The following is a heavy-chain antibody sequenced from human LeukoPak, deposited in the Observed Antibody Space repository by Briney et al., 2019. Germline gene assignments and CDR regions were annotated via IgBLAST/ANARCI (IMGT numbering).Heavy chain of an antibody. CDR3: ARDSGDYVGNDAFDI. CDR1: GFTFSSYG. J-gene: IGHJ3*02. CDR2: IWYDGSNK. D-gene: IGHD4-17*01. Sequence: PGGSLRLSCAASGFTFSSYGMHWVRQAPGKGLEWVAVIWYDGSNKYYADSVKGRFTVSRDNSKNTVYLQMNSLRAEDTAVYYCARDSGDYVGNDAFDIWGQGTMVTVSS. V-gene: IGHV3-33*01.